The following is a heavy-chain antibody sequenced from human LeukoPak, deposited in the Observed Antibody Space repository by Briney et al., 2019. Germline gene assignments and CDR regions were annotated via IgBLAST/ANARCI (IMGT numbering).Heavy chain of an antibody. CDR3: ARTNSGYVVY. V-gene: IGHV3-48*01. J-gene: IGHJ4*02. Sequence: GGSLRLSCAASGFTFSSYSMNWVRQAPGKGLEWVSYISGSSSTIYYADSVKGRFTISRDNAKNSLYLQMNSLRAEDTAVYYCARTNSGYVVYWGQGTLVTVSS. CDR1: GFTFSSYS. CDR2: ISGSSSTI. D-gene: IGHD1-26*01.